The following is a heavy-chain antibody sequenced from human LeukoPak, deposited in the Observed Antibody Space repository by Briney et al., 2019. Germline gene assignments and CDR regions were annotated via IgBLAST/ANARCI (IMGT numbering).Heavy chain of an antibody. D-gene: IGHD3-10*01. V-gene: IGHV1-69*04. CDR3: AMNYYGSGSYFGWFDP. J-gene: IGHJ5*02. CDR1: GGTFSSYA. CDR2: IIPILGIA. Sequence: SVKVSCKASGGTFSSYAISWVRQAPGQGLEWMGRIIPILGIANYAQKFQGRVTITADKSTSTAYMELSSLRSEDTAVYYCAMNYYGSGSYFGWFDPWGQGTLVTVSS.